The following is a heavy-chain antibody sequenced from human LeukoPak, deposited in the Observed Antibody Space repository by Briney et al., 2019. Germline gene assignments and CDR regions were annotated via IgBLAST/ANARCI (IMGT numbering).Heavy chain of an antibody. CDR2: IYTSGST. CDR1: GGSISSYY. J-gene: IGHJ4*02. D-gene: IGHD3-22*01. CDR3: ARDPNYYDSSGPHFDY. V-gene: IGHV4-4*07. Sequence: SETLSLTCTVSGGSISSYYWSWIRQPAGKGLEWIGRIYTSGSTNYNPSLKSRVTMSVDTSKNQFSPKLSSVTAADTAVYYCARDPNYYDSSGPHFDYWGQGTLVTVSS.